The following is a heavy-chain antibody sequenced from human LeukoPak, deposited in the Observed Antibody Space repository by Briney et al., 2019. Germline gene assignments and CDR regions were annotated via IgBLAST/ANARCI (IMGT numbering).Heavy chain of an antibody. J-gene: IGHJ5*02. Sequence: PSETLSLTCTVSGGSISSSSYYWGWIRQPPGKGLEWIGSIYYSGSTYYNPSLKSRVTISVDTSKNQFPLKLSSVTAADTAVYYCARDIVVVPAAIFWFDPWGQGTLVTVSS. CDR2: IYYSGST. CDR1: GGSISSSSYY. V-gene: IGHV4-39*06. D-gene: IGHD2-2*01. CDR3: ARDIVVVPAAIFWFDP.